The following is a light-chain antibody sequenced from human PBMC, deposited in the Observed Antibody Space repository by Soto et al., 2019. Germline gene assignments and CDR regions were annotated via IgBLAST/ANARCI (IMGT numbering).Light chain of an antibody. J-gene: IGKJ4*01. CDR2: AAS. Sequence: EIVLTQSPGTLSSSPGERATLSCRASQSVIGSQLAWYQQKPGQAPSVLIHAASRTATGIPERFSGSGSGTEFTLTISRLEPEDFAVYYCQQYGSSPLTFGGGTKVEIK. CDR3: QQYGSSPLT. CDR1: QSVIGSQ. V-gene: IGKV3-20*01.